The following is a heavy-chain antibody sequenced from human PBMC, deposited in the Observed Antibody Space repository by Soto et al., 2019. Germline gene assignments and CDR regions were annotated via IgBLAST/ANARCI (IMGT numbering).Heavy chain of an antibody. Sequence: PSETLSLTCTVTGDSISSRSYYWGWIRQPPGKGLEWIGSIYYSGSTYNNPSLRSRVSMSIDTSKDQLSLKLKSVTAADTALYFCARQRNSVVTQAYFAVWGPGSLVTVSS. D-gene: IGHD2-21*02. V-gene: IGHV4-39*01. CDR1: GDSISSRSYY. CDR3: ARQRNSVVTQAYFAV. J-gene: IGHJ4*02. CDR2: IYYSGST.